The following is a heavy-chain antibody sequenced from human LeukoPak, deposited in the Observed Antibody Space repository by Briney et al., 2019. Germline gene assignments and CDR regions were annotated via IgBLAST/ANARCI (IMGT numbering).Heavy chain of an antibody. Sequence: GGSLRLSCAASGFTFSSYWMHWVRQAPGKGLVWVSRISGDGSSTNYADSVKGRFTISRDNAKSSLYLQMNSLRAADTAMYYCVKDRVVGGFGEFDYWGQGTLVTVSS. CDR3: VKDRVVGGFGEFDY. V-gene: IGHV3-74*01. CDR2: ISGDGSST. CDR1: GFTFSSYW. J-gene: IGHJ4*02. D-gene: IGHD3-16*01.